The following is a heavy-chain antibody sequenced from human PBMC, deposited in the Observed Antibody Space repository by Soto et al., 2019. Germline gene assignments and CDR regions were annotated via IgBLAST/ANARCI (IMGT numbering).Heavy chain of an antibody. J-gene: IGHJ4*02. CDR2: ISGSGGST. Sequence: EVQLLESGGGLIQPGGSLRLSCAASGLTFSSCAMSWVRQAPGKGLEWVSGISGSGGSTYYADSVKGRFTISRDNSKNTLYLQMNSLRAEDTAVYYCAKHGLQWLYYFDYWGQGTLVTVSS. D-gene: IGHD4-4*01. CDR3: AKHGLQWLYYFDY. V-gene: IGHV3-23*01. CDR1: GLTFSSCA.